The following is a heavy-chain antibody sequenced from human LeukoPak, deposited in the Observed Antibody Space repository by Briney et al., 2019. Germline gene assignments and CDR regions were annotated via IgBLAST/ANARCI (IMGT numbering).Heavy chain of an antibody. CDR1: GFTFDDYA. Sequence: QAGGSLRLSCAASGFTFDDYAMHWVRQAPGKGLEWVSGISWNSGSIGYADSVKGRFTISRDNSKNTLYLQMNSLRAEGTAVYYCASPLIVATMESDYWGQGTLVTVSS. D-gene: IGHD5-12*01. CDR2: ISWNSGSI. V-gene: IGHV3-9*01. J-gene: IGHJ4*02. CDR3: ASPLIVATMESDY.